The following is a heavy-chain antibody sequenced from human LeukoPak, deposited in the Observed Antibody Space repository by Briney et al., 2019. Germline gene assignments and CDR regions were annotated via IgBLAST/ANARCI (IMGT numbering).Heavy chain of an antibody. CDR3: ARDGTRFTLAAALRPSIY. J-gene: IGHJ4*02. V-gene: IGHV1-18*04. Sequence: GASVKVSCKASGYTFTSYGISWVRQAPGQGLEWMGWISAYNGNTNYAQKLQGRVTMTTDTSTSTAYMELRSLRSDDTAVYYCARDGTRFTLAAALRPSIYWGQGTLVTVSS. CDR2: ISAYNGNT. CDR1: GYTFTSYG. D-gene: IGHD6-13*01.